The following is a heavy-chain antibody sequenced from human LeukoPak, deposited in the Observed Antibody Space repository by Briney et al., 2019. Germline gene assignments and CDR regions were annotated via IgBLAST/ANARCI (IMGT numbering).Heavy chain of an antibody. Sequence: SVKVSCKASGGTFSSYAISWVRQAPGQGLEWMGGIIPIFGTANYAQKFQGRVTITADESTSTAYMELSSLGSEDTAVYYCARWIAAPTWWFDPWGQGTLVTVSS. D-gene: IGHD6-6*01. J-gene: IGHJ5*02. CDR2: IIPIFGTA. V-gene: IGHV1-69*13. CDR1: GGTFSSYA. CDR3: ARWIAAPTWWFDP.